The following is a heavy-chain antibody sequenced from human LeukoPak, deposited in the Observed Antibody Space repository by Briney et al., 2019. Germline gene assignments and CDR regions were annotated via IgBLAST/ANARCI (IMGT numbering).Heavy chain of an antibody. CDR2: IYYSGST. J-gene: IGHJ4*02. Sequence: SETLSLTCTVSGGSISSGGYYWSWIRQHPGKGLEWIGYIYYSGSTYYNPSLKSRVTISVDTSKNQFSLKLSSVTAADTAVYYCARTERDSNYGDYGSDYWGQGTLVTVSS. CDR1: GGSISSGGYY. D-gene: IGHD4-17*01. V-gene: IGHV4-31*03. CDR3: ARTERDSNYGDYGSDY.